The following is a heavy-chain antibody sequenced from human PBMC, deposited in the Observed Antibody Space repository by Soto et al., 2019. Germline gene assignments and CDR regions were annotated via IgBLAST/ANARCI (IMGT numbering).Heavy chain of an antibody. J-gene: IGHJ4*02. CDR3: AKDYDYGDSLPFDY. CDR2: IIGNGDTA. V-gene: IGHV3-23*01. Sequence: EVQLLEAGGGLVQPGGSLRLSCAASGFSFTNYGMSWVRQAPGKGLEWLSAIIGNGDTAYYADSVRGRFTLSRDNSKNTLYLPLDDLGAEDSAIYYCAKDYDYGDSLPFDYWGQGTLVTVSS. D-gene: IGHD4-17*01. CDR1: GFSFTNYG.